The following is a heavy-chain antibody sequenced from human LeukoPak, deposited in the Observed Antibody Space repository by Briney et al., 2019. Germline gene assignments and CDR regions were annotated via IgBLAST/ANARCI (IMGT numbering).Heavy chain of an antibody. CDR1: GFTFSSYW. J-gene: IGHJ4*02. D-gene: IGHD3-22*01. CDR2: INSDGSST. CDR3: ARDSGYYDSSGYYDY. V-gene: IGHV3-74*01. Sequence: HPGGSLRLSCAASGFTFSSYWMHWVRQAPGKGLVWVSRINSDGSSTSYADSVKGRFTISRDNAKNTLYLQMNSLRAEDTAVYYCARDSGYYDSSGYYDYWGQGTLVTVSS.